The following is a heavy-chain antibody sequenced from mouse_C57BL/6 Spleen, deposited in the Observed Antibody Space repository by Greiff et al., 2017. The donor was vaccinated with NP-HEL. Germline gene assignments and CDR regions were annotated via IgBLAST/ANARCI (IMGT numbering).Heavy chain of an antibody. CDR3: ARGKGSSGYWYFDV. CDR2: IYPGSGST. D-gene: IGHD3-2*02. Sequence: VQLQQPGAELVKPGASVKMSCKASGYTFTSYWITWVKQRPGHGLEWIGDIYPGSGSTNYNEKFKSKATLTVDTSSSTAYMQLSSLTSEDSAVYYCARGKGSSGYWYFDVWGTGTTVTVSS. J-gene: IGHJ1*03. V-gene: IGHV1-55*01. CDR1: GYTFTSYW.